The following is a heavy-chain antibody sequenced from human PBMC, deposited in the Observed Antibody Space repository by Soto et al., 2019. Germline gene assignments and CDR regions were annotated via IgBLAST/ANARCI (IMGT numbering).Heavy chain of an antibody. V-gene: IGHV3-30*18. CDR3: AKTLAGAPPDGMDV. CDR1: GFTFSSYG. D-gene: IGHD6-6*01. CDR2: ISYDGSNK. J-gene: IGHJ6*02. Sequence: QVQRVEAGGGVVQPGRSLRLSCAASGFTFSSYGMQWVRQAPGKGLEWVAVISYDGSNKYYADSVKGRFTISRDNSKNTLYLQMNSLRAEDTAVYYCAKTLAGAPPDGMDVWGQGTTVTVSS.